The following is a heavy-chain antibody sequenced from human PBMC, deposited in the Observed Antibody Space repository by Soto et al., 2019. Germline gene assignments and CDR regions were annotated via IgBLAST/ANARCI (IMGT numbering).Heavy chain of an antibody. CDR1: GGSFSGYY. J-gene: IGHJ5*02. Sequence: SETLSLTCAVYGGSFSGYYWSWIRQPPGKGLEWMGEINHSGSTNYNPSLKSRVTISVDTSKNQFSLKLSSVTAADTAVYYCARGPDGFYNWFDPWGQGTLVTVSS. V-gene: IGHV4-34*01. D-gene: IGHD6-25*01. CDR2: INHSGST. CDR3: ARGPDGFYNWFDP.